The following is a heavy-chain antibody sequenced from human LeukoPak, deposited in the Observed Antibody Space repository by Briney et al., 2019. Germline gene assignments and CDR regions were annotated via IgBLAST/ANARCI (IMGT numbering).Heavy chain of an antibody. J-gene: IGHJ6*03. Sequence: GGSLRLSCAASGFTFSSYSMNWVRQAPGKGLEWVSYISSSSSTIYYADSVKGRFTISRDNAKNLLYLQMNSLRAEDTAVYYCARGSCSGGSCPHYYYYYYMDVWGKGTTVTVSS. CDR2: ISSSSSTI. CDR3: ARGSCSGGSCPHYYYYYYMDV. CDR1: GFTFSSYS. V-gene: IGHV3-48*01. D-gene: IGHD2-15*01.